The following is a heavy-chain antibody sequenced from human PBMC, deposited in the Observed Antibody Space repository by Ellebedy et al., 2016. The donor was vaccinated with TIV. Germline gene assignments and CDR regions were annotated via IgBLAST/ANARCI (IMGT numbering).Heavy chain of an antibody. CDR2: IWYDGSNK. CDR1: GFIFSTYV. V-gene: IGHV3-33*01. CDR3: ARDPSLRVAAEHWYFDL. D-gene: IGHD2-15*01. Sequence: PGGSLRLSCDSSGFIFSTYVMHWVRQAPGKGLEWVAVIWYDGSNKYYADSVKGRFTISRDKCKNTLYLQMNSLRAEDTAVYYCARDPSLRVAAEHWYFDLWGRGTLVTVSS. J-gene: IGHJ2*01.